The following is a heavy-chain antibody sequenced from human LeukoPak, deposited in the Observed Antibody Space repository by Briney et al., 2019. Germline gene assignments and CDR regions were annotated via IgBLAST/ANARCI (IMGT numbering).Heavy chain of an antibody. CDR3: AKASGTHSSYYYYAMDV. D-gene: IGHD3-10*01. J-gene: IGHJ6*02. CDR1: AFTFSNYA. CDR2: ISGSGGTT. V-gene: IGHV3-23*01. Sequence: GGSLRLSCAASAFTFSNYAMTWVRQAPGKGLEWVSAISGSGGTTYYADSVKGRFTISRDNSKNTLYLQMNSLRAEDTAVYYCAKASGTHSSYYYYAMDVWGQGTTVTVSS.